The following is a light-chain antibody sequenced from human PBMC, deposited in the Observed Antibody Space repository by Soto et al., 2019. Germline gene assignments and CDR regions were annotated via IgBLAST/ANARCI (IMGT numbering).Light chain of an antibody. CDR3: QSYDSSLV. V-gene: IGLV1-40*01. J-gene: IGLJ2*01. Sequence: QSALTQPPSVSGAPGQRVTISCTGSSSNIGAGYDVHWYQQLPGTAPKLLIYGNINRPSGVPDRFSGSKSDTSASLAITGLQAEDEADYYCQSYDSSLVFGGGTKLTVL. CDR1: SSNIGAGYD. CDR2: GNI.